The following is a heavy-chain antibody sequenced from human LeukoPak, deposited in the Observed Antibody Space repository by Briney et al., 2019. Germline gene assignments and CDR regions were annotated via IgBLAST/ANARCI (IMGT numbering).Heavy chain of an antibody. D-gene: IGHD2-21*01. J-gene: IGHJ4*02. CDR3: ARRGDHFDY. CDR1: GGSITTYY. V-gene: IGHV4-4*07. Sequence: SETLSLTCSVSGGSITTYYWSWIRQPAGKGLEWLGRIYPSGSTNYNPSLRSRVTMSVDTSKNQFSLKLSSVTAADTAVYYCARRGDHFDYWGQGTLVTVSS. CDR2: IYPSGST.